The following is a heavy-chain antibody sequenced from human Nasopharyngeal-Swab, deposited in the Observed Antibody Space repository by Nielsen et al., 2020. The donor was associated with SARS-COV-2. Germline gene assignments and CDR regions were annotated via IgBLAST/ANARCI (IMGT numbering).Heavy chain of an antibody. CDR1: GFTFSSYA. D-gene: IGHD2-15*01. J-gene: IGHJ6*02. CDR2: ISYDGSNK. Sequence: LSLTCAASGFTFSSYAMHWVRQAPGKGLEWVAVISYDGSNKYYADSVKGRFTISRDNSKNTLYLQMNSLRAEDTAVYYCARDWRRVRMGSVDYGMDVWGQGTTVTVSS. V-gene: IGHV3-30*04. CDR3: ARDWRRVRMGSVDYGMDV.